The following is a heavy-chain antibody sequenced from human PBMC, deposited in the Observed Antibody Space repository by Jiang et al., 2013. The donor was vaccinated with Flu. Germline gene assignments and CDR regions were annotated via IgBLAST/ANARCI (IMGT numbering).Heavy chain of an antibody. J-gene: IGHJ6*02. CDR3: ARDRDFYYYYGMDV. CDR2: INTNTGNP. Sequence: LKKPGASVKVPARLLDTPSLAMLWNWVRQAPGQGLEWMGWINTNTGNPTYAQGFTGRFVFSLDTSVSTAYLQICSLKAEDTAVYYCARDRDFYYYYGMDVWGQGTTVTVSS. V-gene: IGHV7-4-1*01. CDR1: DTPSLAML. D-gene: IGHD3-3*01.